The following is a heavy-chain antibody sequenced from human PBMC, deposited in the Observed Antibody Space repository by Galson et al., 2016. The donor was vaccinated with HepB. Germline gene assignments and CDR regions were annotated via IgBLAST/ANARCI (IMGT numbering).Heavy chain of an antibody. Sequence: SLRLSCAASGFTFSTFAMSWVRQAPGKGLEWVSSTSSTGGSTYYADSVRGRFTISRDNSRNMLYLQMNSLSAGDTAVYYCAKAAWSGPPGVFDYWGQGTLVTVSS. V-gene: IGHV3-23*01. CDR1: GFTFSTFA. CDR2: TSSTGGST. J-gene: IGHJ4*02. D-gene: IGHD3-3*01. CDR3: AKAAWSGPPGVFDY.